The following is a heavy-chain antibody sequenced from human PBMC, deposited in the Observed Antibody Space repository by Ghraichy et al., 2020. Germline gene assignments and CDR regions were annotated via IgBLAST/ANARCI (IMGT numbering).Heavy chain of an antibody. CDR3: AKDSGFWSGYYQV. J-gene: IGHJ4*02. D-gene: IGHD3-3*01. V-gene: IGHV3-23*01. Sequence: LSLTCAASGFTFSSYAMSWVRQAPGKGLEWVSAISGSGGSTYYADSVKGRFTISRDNSKNTLYLQMNSLRAEDTAVYYCAKDSGFWSGYYQVWGQGTLVTVSS. CDR2: ISGSGGST. CDR1: GFTFSSYA.